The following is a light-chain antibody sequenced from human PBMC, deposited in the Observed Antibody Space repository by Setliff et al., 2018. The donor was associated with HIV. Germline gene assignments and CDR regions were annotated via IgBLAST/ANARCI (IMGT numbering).Light chain of an antibody. Sequence: QSVLTQPASVSGSPGQSITISCTGTSNDVGRYDLVAWYRQHPARAPKLIIYQATRRPSWVSNRFSGSKSGNVASLTISVLQAEDEADYYCCSNTGSNSFVFGTGTKVTVL. J-gene: IGLJ1*01. V-gene: IGLV2-23*01. CDR2: QAT. CDR1: SNDVGRYDL. CDR3: CSNTGSNSFV.